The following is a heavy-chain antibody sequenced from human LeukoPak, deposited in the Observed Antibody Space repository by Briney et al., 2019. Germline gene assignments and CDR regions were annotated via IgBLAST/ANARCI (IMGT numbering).Heavy chain of an antibody. D-gene: IGHD5-24*01. CDR1: GYTFSIYN. J-gene: IGHJ4*02. CDR2: INPSGGT. V-gene: IGHV1-46*01. CDR3: ARGERWLQFHY. Sequence: ASVKVSCKASGYTFSIYNMHWVRQAPGQGLEWMGIINPSGGTSYAQKLQGRVTMTTDTSTSTAYMELRSLRSDDTAVYYCARGERWLQFHYWGQGTLVTVSS.